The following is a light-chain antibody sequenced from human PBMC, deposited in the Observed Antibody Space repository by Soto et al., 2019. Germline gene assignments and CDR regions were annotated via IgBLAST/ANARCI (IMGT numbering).Light chain of an antibody. CDR2: GAS. J-gene: IGKJ1*01. V-gene: IGKV3-15*01. Sequence: EIVMTQSPATLSVSPGERATLSCRASQSVSSNLAWYQQKPGQSPRLLIYGASTRATGIPARFSGSGSGTEFTLTISSLQSEDFAVYSCQQYNNWPPWTFGQANNVQIK. CDR1: QSVSSN. CDR3: QQYNNWPPWT.